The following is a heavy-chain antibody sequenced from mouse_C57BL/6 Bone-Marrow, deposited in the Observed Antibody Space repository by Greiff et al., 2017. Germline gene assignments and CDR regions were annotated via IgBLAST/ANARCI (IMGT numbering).Heavy chain of an antibody. D-gene: IGHD5-1-1*01. CDR2: IYPGIGST. V-gene: IGHV1-55*01. J-gene: IGHJ3*01. Sequence: QVQLQQPGAELVKPGASVKMSCKASVYTFTSYWITWVKQRPGQGLEWIGDIYPGIGSTNCNEKFKSKATLTVDTSSSTAYMQLSSLTSEDSAVYYCARETLGYLPAYWGQGTLVTGSA. CDR3: ARETLGYLPAY. CDR1: VYTFTSYW.